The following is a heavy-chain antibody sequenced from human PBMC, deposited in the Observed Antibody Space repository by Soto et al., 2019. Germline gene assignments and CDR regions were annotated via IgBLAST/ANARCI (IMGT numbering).Heavy chain of an antibody. D-gene: IGHD3-22*01. Sequence: QLQLQESGPGLVKPSETLSLTCTVSGGSISSSSYYWGWIRQPPGKGLEWIGGIYYSGSTYYNPSLKVRAPISVDTSKNQFSLKLSSVTAADTAVYYCARHWMDYYDSSGYYYSPYYFDYWGQGTLVTVSS. CDR1: GGSISSSSYY. CDR2: IYYSGST. V-gene: IGHV4-39*01. J-gene: IGHJ4*02. CDR3: ARHWMDYYDSSGYYYSPYYFDY.